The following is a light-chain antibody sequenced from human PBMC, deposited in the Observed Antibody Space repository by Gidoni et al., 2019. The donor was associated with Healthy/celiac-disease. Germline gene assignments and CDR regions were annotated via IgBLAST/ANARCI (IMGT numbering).Light chain of an antibody. CDR3: QSYDSSNRWV. Sequence: FMLTQPHSVSESPGKTVTISCTGSSGSIASNYVQLYQQRPGSAPTTVIYEDNQRPSWVPDRFSGSIDSSSNSASLTISGLKTEDEADYYCQSYDSSNRWVFGGGTKLTVL. CDR1: SGSIASNY. V-gene: IGLV6-57*02. J-gene: IGLJ3*02. CDR2: EDN.